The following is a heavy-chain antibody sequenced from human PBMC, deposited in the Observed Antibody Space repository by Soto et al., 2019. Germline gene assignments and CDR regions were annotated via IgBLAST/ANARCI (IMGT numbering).Heavy chain of an antibody. CDR3: AKDGYGDYLRRCYFDY. J-gene: IGHJ4*02. CDR2: ISYDGSNK. Sequence: GGSLRLSCAASGFTFSSYGMHWVRQAPGKGLEWVAVISYDGSNKYYADSVKGRFTISRDNSKNTLYLQMNSLRAEDTAVYYCAKDGYGDYLRRCYFDYWGQGTLVTVSS. D-gene: IGHD4-17*01. V-gene: IGHV3-30*18. CDR1: GFTFSSYG.